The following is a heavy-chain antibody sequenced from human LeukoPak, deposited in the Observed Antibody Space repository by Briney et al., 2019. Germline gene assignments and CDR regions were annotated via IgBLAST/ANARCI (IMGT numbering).Heavy chain of an antibody. D-gene: IGHD4-17*01. CDR2: IDPSDSYT. Sequence: GESLKISCKGSGYNFTSYWISWVRQTPGKGLEWMGRIDPSDSYTNYSPSFQGHVTISADKSISTAYLQWSSLKASDTAMYYCATRGEGATVTIVDYWGQGTLVTVSS. CDR3: ATRGEGATVTIVDY. CDR1: GYNFTSYW. V-gene: IGHV5-10-1*01. J-gene: IGHJ4*02.